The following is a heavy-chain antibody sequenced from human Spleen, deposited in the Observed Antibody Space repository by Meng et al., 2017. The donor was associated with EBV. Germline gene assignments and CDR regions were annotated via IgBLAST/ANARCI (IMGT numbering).Heavy chain of an antibody. J-gene: IGHJ4*02. CDR1: GGSFSGYY. D-gene: IGHD3-16*01. Sequence: QVGVQLWGAGLLKPSASLSLPCSFSGGSFSGYYWGRIHQPPGKGLEWIGEIDHRESPNYNPSLMSRVTISLDTSRNHFSLELTSVTDADTAVYYCARGDDYRYAYWGQGTLVTVSS. V-gene: IGHV4-34*01. CDR2: IDHRESP. CDR3: ARGDDYRYAY.